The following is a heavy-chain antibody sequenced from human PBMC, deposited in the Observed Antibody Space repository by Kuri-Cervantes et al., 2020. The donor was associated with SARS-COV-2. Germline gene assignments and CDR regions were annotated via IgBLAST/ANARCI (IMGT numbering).Heavy chain of an antibody. CDR2: ITPLIGAT. CDR1: VGSFNNYG. J-gene: IGHJ4*02. CDR3: ARGTGTKPGLGYFDS. D-gene: IGHD1-7*01. V-gene: IGHV1-69*06. Sequence: SEKVSCKGSVGSFNNYGIYFVRQVPGQGLEWVGGITPLIGATDNAQKFKGRVTFTADKSTNTAYMELGSLKSDDTAVYYCARGTGTKPGLGYFDSWGQGTLVTVSS.